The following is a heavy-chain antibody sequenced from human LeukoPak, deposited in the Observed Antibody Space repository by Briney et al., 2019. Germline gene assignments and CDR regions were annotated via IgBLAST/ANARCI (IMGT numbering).Heavy chain of an antibody. V-gene: IGHV3-23*01. CDR1: GFTFSSYW. D-gene: IGHD6-19*01. CDR2: IGGSGGTT. CDR3: AKDRLGGSGWYLDFYFYFDL. J-gene: IGHJ2*01. Sequence: GGSLRLSCAASGFTFSSYWMHWVRQAPGKGLEWVASIGGSGGTTFYAESVKGRFTISRDNSDNTLSLQMNSLRVEDTALYYCAKDRLGGSGWYLDFYFYFDLWGRGTRVSVSS.